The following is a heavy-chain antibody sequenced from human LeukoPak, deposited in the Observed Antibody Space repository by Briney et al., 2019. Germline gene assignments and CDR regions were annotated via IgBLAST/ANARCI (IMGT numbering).Heavy chain of an antibody. CDR1: GFTFSNAW. Sequence: GGSLRLSCAASGFTFSNAWMSWVRQAPGKGLEWVGRIKSKTDGGTTDYAAPVEGRFTISRDDSKNTLYLQMNSLKTEDTAVYYCTTGPYYYDSSEPFDYWGQGTLVTVSS. CDR2: IKSKTDGGTT. J-gene: IGHJ4*02. CDR3: TTGPYYYDSSEPFDY. V-gene: IGHV3-15*01. D-gene: IGHD3-22*01.